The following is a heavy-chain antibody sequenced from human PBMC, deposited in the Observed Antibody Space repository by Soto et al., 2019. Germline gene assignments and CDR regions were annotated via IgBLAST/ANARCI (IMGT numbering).Heavy chain of an antibody. CDR1: GFTFSSYG. V-gene: IGHV3-30*18. CDR3: AKEWVYDSSGWSFDY. Sequence: QVQLVESGGGVVQPGRSLRLSCAASGFTFSSYGMHWVRQAPGKGLVWVAAVSDDGSNKYYADSVKGRFTITRDNSKNTLDLQMNSLRAEDTAVYYCAKEWVYDSSGWSFDYWGEGTLVTVSS. J-gene: IGHJ4*02. CDR2: VSDDGSNK. D-gene: IGHD3-22*01.